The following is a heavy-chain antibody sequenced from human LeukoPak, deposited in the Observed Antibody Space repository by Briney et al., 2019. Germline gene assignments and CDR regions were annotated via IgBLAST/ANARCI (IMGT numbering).Heavy chain of an antibody. V-gene: IGHV4-4*02. Sequence: SGTLSLTCAVSGGSISSSNWWSWVRQPPGKGLEWIGEIYHSGSTNYSPSLKSRVTISVDMSKNQFSLKLSSVTTADTAVYYCARDRGWLVDYWGQGSLVTVSS. CDR2: IYHSGST. CDR3: ARDRGWLVDY. D-gene: IGHD6-19*01. CDR1: GGSISSSNW. J-gene: IGHJ4*02.